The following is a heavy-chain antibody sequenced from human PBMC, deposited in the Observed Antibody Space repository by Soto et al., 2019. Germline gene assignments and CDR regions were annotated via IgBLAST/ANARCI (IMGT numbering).Heavy chain of an antibody. Sequence: PSETLSLTCTVSGVSISSYYWSWIRQPPGKGLEWIGYIYYSGSTNYNPSLKSRVTISVDTSKNQFSLKLSSVTAADTAVYYCARWRRGLGTFFGVFIDTPPHASDIWGHGTLVPVS. CDR3: ARWRRGLGTFFGVFIDTPPHASDI. V-gene: IGHV4-59*01. CDR1: GVSISSYY. J-gene: IGHJ3*02. D-gene: IGHD3-3*01. CDR2: IYYSGST.